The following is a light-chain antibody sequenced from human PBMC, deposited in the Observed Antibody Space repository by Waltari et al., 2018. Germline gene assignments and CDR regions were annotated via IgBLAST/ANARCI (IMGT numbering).Light chain of an antibody. J-gene: IGKJ4*01. Sequence: EIVLTQSPGTLSLSPGERVTLSCRASQSVTSYLGWYQKKPGQAPRLLIYDGSSRATGVPARFSCSGSGTEFTLTISSLQSEDLAVYYCQQYGAWPLTFGGGSKVEF. CDR1: QSVTSY. CDR2: DGS. CDR3: QQYGAWPLT. V-gene: IGKV3-15*01.